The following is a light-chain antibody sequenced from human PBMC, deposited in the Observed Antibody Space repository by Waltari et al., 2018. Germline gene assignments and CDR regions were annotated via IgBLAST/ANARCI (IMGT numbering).Light chain of an antibody. CDR2: AAS. V-gene: IGKV1-39*01. CDR3: QQSYSTTYT. Sequence: DIQMTQSPSSLSASVGDTVTITCRASQSISSYLNWYQQKPGKAPKLLIYAASSLQRGVPSRFSGSGSGTDFTLASSRLQPEDFATYYCQQSYSTTYTCGQGTKLEIK. J-gene: IGKJ2*01. CDR1: QSISSY.